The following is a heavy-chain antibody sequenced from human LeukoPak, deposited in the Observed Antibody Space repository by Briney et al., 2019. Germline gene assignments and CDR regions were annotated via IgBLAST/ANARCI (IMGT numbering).Heavy chain of an antibody. D-gene: IGHD2-2*01. CDR1: GFTFSSYW. Sequence: GGSLRLSCAASGFTFSSYWMHWVRQAPGKGLVWVSRINSDGSSTSYADSVKGRFTISRDNAKNTLYLQMNSLRAEGTAVYYCARIPYCSSTNCYPSDYWGQGTLVTVSS. V-gene: IGHV3-74*01. CDR2: INSDGSST. J-gene: IGHJ4*02. CDR3: ARIPYCSSTNCYPSDY.